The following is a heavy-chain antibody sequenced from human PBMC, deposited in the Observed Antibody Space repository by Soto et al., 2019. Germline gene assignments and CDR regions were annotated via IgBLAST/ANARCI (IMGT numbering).Heavy chain of an antibody. CDR3: ARHDFYGSGSYYRKGFYYYFGLDV. J-gene: IGHJ6*02. V-gene: IGHV4-39*01. CDR2: IYYTGNT. D-gene: IGHD3-10*01. Sequence: QVQLQESGPGLVKTSETLSLTCTVSGGSISSTNYYWGWIRQPPGKGLEWIGSIYYTGNTFYNPSLKSRVTLSADPSKNQFSLKVTSVTAADTAVYYCARHDFYGSGSYYRKGFYYYFGLDVWGQGTTVTVSS. CDR1: GGSISSTNYY.